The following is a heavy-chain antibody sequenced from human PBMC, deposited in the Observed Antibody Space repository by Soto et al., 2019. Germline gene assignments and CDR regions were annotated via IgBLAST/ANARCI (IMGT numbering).Heavy chain of an antibody. V-gene: IGHV4-34*01. CDR2: INHSGST. Sequence: SETLSLTCAVYGGSFSGYYWSWIRRPPGKGLEWIGEINHSGSTNYNPSLKSRVAISVDTSKNQFSLKLSSVTAADTAVYYCARKGGYCSGGSCYGSRWFDPWGQGTLVTVSS. CDR3: ARKGGYCSGGSCYGSRWFDP. D-gene: IGHD2-15*01. J-gene: IGHJ5*02. CDR1: GGSFSGYY.